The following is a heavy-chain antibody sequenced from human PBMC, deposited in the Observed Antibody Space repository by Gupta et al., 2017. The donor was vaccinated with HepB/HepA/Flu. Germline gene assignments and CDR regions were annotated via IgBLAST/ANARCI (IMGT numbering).Heavy chain of an antibody. D-gene: IGHD4-17*01. Sequence: QVVESGGGLVQPVGSLRRSCVASGLTLVRYWIHWVRQDPGKGREWVSRIAGYATTTNYADSVKGRFTVSRDNAKNTVYLQRNSLRAEDTAVYYCIRYLREFDFWGQGTLVTVSS. CDR3: IRYLREFDF. CDR2: IAGYATTT. V-gene: IGHV3-74*01. CDR1: GLTLVRYW. J-gene: IGHJ4*02.